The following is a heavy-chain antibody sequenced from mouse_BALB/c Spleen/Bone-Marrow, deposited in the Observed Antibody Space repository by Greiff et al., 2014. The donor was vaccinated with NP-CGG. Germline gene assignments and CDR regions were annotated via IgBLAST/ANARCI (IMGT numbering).Heavy chain of an antibody. Sequence: LVESGPELVKPGASVKISCKASGYAFSSSWMNWVKQRPGQGLEWIGRIYPGDGDTNYNGKFKGKATLTADKSSSTAYMQLSSLTSVDSAVYFCARWGITSYYFDYWGQGTTLTVSS. CDR3: ARWGITSYYFDY. CDR2: IYPGDGDT. V-gene: IGHV1-82*01. CDR1: GYAFSSSW. D-gene: IGHD2-4*01. J-gene: IGHJ2*01.